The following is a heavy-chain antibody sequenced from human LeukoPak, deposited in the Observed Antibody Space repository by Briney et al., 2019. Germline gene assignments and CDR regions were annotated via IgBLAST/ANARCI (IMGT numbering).Heavy chain of an antibody. J-gene: IGHJ3*02. Sequence: SGGSLRLSCAASGFTFDDYAMHWVWHAPGEGLGRVSGISWNSGSIGYADSVKGRFTISRDNSKNTLYLQMNSLRAEDTAVYYCAKSTIFGPVLFTAFDIWGQGTMVTVSS. V-gene: IGHV3-9*01. CDR1: GFTFDDYA. CDR3: AKSTIFGPVLFTAFDI. CDR2: ISWNSGSI. D-gene: IGHD3/OR15-3a*01.